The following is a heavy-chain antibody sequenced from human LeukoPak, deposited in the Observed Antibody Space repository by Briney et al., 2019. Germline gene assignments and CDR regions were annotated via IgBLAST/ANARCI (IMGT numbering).Heavy chain of an antibody. D-gene: IGHD1-1*01. V-gene: IGHV3-7*01. Sequence: PGGSLRLSCTASGFTFSSYWMSWVRQAPGKGLEWVANIKEDGSEKYYVDSVKGRFTISRDNAKKSLYLEMNSLRAEDTAVYYCARGPYKYVISANPDYWGQGTLVTVSS. CDR1: GFTFSSYW. CDR3: ARGPYKYVISANPDY. CDR2: IKEDGSEK. J-gene: IGHJ4*02.